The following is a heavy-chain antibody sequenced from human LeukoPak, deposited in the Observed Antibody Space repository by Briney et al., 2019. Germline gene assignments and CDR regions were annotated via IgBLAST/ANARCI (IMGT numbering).Heavy chain of an antibody. CDR3: ARAIYCSSTSCYRAYDY. J-gene: IGHJ4*02. D-gene: IGHD2-2*01. CDR1: GGSISSSSYY. V-gene: IGHV4-39*07. CDR2: IYYSGST. Sequence: SETLSLTCTVSGGSISSSSYYWGWIRQPPGKGLEWIGSIYYSGSTYYNPSLKSRVTISVDTSKNQFSLKLSSVTAADTAVYYCARAIYCSSTSCYRAYDYRGQGTLVTVSS.